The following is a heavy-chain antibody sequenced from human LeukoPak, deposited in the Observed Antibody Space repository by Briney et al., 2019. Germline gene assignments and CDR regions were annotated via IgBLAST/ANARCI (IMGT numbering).Heavy chain of an antibody. Sequence: PGGSLRLSCAASGFTFSSYAMSWVRQAPGKGLEWVSAISGSGGSTYYADSVKGRFTISRDDAKKSLYLQMNSLRVEDTAIYYCARQSSGIAATDKIDYWGQGTLVTVSS. D-gene: IGHD6-13*01. J-gene: IGHJ4*02. CDR3: ARQSSGIAATDKIDY. CDR2: ISGSGGST. CDR1: GFTFSSYA. V-gene: IGHV3-23*01.